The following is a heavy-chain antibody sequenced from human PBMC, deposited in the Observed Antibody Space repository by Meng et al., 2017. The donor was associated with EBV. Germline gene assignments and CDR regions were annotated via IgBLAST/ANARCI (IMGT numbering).Heavy chain of an antibody. D-gene: IGHD3-10*01. Sequence: QVELQQSGAEVKKPGFVVKVSCRTSGGTFRSDTVSGVRQSPGQGLEWMGGLIPMSGAPHYAQKFQDRVTIIADESTSTHSMELNNLRFEDTAMYYCASESGRGFTPDYWGQGTLVTVSS. CDR3: ASESGRGFTPDY. CDR1: GGTFRSDT. V-gene: IGHV1-69*01. J-gene: IGHJ4*02. CDR2: LIPMSGAP.